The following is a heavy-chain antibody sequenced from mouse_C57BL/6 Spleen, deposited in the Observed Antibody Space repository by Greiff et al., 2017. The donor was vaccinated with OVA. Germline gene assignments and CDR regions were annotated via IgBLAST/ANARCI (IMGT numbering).Heavy chain of an antibody. J-gene: IGHJ4*01. CDR2: IHPNSGST. CDR1: GYTFTSYW. V-gene: IGHV1-64*01. D-gene: IGHD2-5*01. CDR3: ARDCYSNYDAMDD. Sequence: QVQLQQPGAELVKPGASVKLSCKASGYTFTSYWMHWVKQRPGQGLEWIGMIHPNSGSTNYNEKFKSKATLTVDKSSSTAYMQLSSLTSEDSAVDYCARDCYSNYDAMDDWGQGTSVTVSS.